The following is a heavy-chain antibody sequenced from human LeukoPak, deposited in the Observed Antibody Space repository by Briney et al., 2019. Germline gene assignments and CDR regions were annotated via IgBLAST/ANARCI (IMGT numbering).Heavy chain of an antibody. J-gene: IGHJ4*02. Sequence: GESLKISCKGSGYDFTSYWIHWVRQMPGKGLVWMGSIYPGDSDTRYSPSFQGQVTISADTSISTAYLQWTSLKASDTAMYYCARRVVGATHIDYWGQGTLVTVSS. V-gene: IGHV5-51*01. CDR1: GYDFTSYW. CDR2: IYPGDSDT. D-gene: IGHD1-26*01. CDR3: ARRVVGATHIDY.